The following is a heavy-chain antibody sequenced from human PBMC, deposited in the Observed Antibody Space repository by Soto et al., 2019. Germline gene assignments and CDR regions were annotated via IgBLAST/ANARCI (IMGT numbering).Heavy chain of an antibody. V-gene: IGHV4-31*03. Sequence: SETLSLTCTVSGGSISSGGYYWSWIRQHPGKGLEWIGYIYYSGSTYYNPSLKSRVTISVDTSKNQFSLKLSSVTAADTAVYYCARTRGCSGYDSYYFDYWGQGTLVTVSS. CDR3: ARTRGCSGYDSYYFDY. J-gene: IGHJ4*02. CDR1: GGSISSGGYY. CDR2: IYYSGST. D-gene: IGHD5-12*01.